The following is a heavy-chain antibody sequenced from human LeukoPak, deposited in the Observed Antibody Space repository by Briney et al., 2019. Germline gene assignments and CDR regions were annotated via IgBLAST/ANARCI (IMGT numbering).Heavy chain of an antibody. D-gene: IGHD1-26*01. J-gene: IGHJ3*02. CDR1: GFTFNNAW. CDR3: ARGGGSLREDGDAFDI. V-gene: IGHV3-7*01. Sequence: GGSLRLSCAASGFTFNNAWMSWVRQAPGKGLEWVANIKQNGGGKYYVDSVKGRFTVSRDNAKNSLYLQMNSLRAEDTAVYYCARGGGSLREDGDAFDIWGQGTLVTVSS. CDR2: IKQNGGGK.